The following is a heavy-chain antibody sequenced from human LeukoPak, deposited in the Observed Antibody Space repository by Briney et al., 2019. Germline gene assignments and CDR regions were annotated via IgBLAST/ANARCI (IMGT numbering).Heavy chain of an antibody. CDR2: INHSGST. D-gene: IGHD4-11*01. J-gene: IGHJ5*02. V-gene: IGHV4-34*01. CDR3: ARGYYSNWFDP. Sequence: SETLSLTCAVYGGSFSGYYWSWIRQPPGKRLEWIGEINHSGSTNYNPSLRSRVTISVDSSKNQFSLMLSSVTAADTAVYYCARGYYSNWFDPWGQGTLVTVSS. CDR1: GGSFSGYY.